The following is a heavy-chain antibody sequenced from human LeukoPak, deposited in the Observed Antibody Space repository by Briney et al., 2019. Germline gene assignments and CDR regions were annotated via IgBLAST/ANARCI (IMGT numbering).Heavy chain of an antibody. CDR2: IKYDGSET. Sequence: GGSLRLSCAASGFTFSHYYMSWVRHAPGKGLEWLAHIKYDGSETYHVDSVKGRFTISRDNAKNSLYLQMNSLRAEDRAVYYCTRGEGATVTTFRFDYWGQGTLVSVSS. CDR1: GFTFSHYY. CDR3: TRGEGATVTTFRFDY. V-gene: IGHV3-7*03. D-gene: IGHD4-17*01. J-gene: IGHJ4*02.